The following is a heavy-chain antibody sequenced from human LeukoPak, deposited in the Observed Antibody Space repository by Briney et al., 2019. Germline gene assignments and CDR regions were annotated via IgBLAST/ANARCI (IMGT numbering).Heavy chain of an antibody. CDR1: GGSISSGGFS. CDR3: ARGATGAFDI. D-gene: IGHD1-26*01. CDR2: IYHSGST. V-gene: IGHV4-30-2*01. Sequence: SQTLSLTCAVSGGSISSGGFSWSWTRQPPGKGLEWIGYIYHSGSTYYNPSLKSRVTISVDRSKNQFSLKLSSVTAADTAVYYCARGATGAFDIWGQGTMVTVSS. J-gene: IGHJ3*02.